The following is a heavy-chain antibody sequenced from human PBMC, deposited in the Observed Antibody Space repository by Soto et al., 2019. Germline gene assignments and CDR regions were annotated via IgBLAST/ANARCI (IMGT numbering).Heavy chain of an antibody. CDR2: IYYSGST. CDR3: ATTYGSGSYWDDY. CDR1: GGSISSSTYY. V-gene: IGHV4-39*01. J-gene: IGHJ4*02. Sequence: SETLSLTCTVSGGSISSSTYYWGWIRQPPGKGLEWIGSIYYSGSTYYNPSLKSRVTISIDTSKNQFSLNLRSVTAADTAVYYCATTYGSGSYWDDYWGQGTLVTV. D-gene: IGHD3-10*01.